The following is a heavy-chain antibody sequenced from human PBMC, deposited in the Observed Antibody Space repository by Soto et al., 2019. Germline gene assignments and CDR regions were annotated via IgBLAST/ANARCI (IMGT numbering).Heavy chain of an antibody. Sequence: GGSLRLSCAASGFTFSSYAMHWVRQAPGKGLEWVAVISYDGSNKYYADSVKGRFTISRDNSKNTLYLQMNSLRAEDTAVYYCATMVSSSWVNYYYGMDVWGQGTTVTVSS. CDR1: GFTFSSYA. V-gene: IGHV3-30-3*01. J-gene: IGHJ6*02. CDR3: ATMVSSSWVNYYYGMDV. CDR2: ISYDGSNK. D-gene: IGHD6-13*01.